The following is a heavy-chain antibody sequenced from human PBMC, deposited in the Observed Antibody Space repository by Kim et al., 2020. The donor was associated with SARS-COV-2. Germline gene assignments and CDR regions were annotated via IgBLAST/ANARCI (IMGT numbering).Heavy chain of an antibody. Sequence: GYNSYTPSLQTRVTISVDTSKNQFSLQLSSVTAADTTVYYCAQDSSGSFDYWGQGTLVTVSS. CDR2: GYN. D-gene: IGHD3-22*01. J-gene: IGHJ4*02. CDR3: AQDSSGSFDY. V-gene: IGHV4-31*02.